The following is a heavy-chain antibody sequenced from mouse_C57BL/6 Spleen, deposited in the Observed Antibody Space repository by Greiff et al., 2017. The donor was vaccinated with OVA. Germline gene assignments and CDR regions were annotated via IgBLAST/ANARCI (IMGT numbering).Heavy chain of an antibody. CDR1: GFNIKDYY. D-gene: IGHD1-1*01. Sequence: EVQLQQSGAELVRPGASVKLSCTASGFNIKDYYMHWVKQRPEQGLEWIGRIDPEDGDTEYAPKFQGKATMTADTSSNTAYLQLSSLTSEDTAVYYCTIREYGSYDLDYWGQGTTLTVSS. CDR3: TIREYGSYDLDY. CDR2: IDPEDGDT. J-gene: IGHJ2*01. V-gene: IGHV14-1*01.